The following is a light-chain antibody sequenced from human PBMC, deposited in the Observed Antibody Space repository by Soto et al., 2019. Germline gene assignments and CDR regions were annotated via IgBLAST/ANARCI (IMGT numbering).Light chain of an antibody. CDR1: QGISSY. Sequence: DIQLTQSPSFLSASVGDRVTITCRASQGISSYLAWHQQKPGKAPKLLIYAASTLQSGVPSRFSGSGSGTEFTLTISSLQPEDFATYYCQQLNSYLYTFGQGTKLEIK. CDR3: QQLNSYLYT. V-gene: IGKV1-9*01. CDR2: AAS. J-gene: IGKJ2*01.